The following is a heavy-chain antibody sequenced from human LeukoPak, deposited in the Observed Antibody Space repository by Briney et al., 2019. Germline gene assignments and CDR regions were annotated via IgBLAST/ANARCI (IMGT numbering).Heavy chain of an antibody. J-gene: IGHJ6*02. CDR1: GFIFSSYS. CDR2: ITGSGSNT. Sequence: PGGSLRLSCAASGFIFSSYSMSWVRQAPGKGLEWVSVITGSGSNTYYADSVKGRFTISKGNSKNTVYLQMSSLRVDDTAVYYCAKAASSSWPSYYYGMDVWGQGTTVTVSS. V-gene: IGHV3-23*01. CDR3: AKAASSSWPSYYYGMDV. D-gene: IGHD6-13*01.